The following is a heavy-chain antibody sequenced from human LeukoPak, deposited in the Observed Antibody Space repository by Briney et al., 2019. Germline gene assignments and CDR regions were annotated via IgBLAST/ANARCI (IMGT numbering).Heavy chain of an antibody. CDR3: ARDANWGFDAFDI. Sequence: GTSLRLSCAASGFTFSSYAMHRIRQAPGKGLEWVAVISYDGSNEYYADSVKGRFTISRDNSKNTLYLQMNSLRAEDTAVYYCARDANWGFDAFDIWGQGTMVTVSS. J-gene: IGHJ3*02. CDR1: GFTFSSYA. V-gene: IGHV3-30-3*01. D-gene: IGHD7-27*01. CDR2: ISYDGSNE.